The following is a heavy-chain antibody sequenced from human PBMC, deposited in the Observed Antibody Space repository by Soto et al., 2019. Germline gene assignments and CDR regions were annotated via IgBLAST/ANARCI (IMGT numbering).Heavy chain of an antibody. CDR2: IYPGDFTI. D-gene: IGHD4-17*01. CDR1: GYSFTNFW. V-gene: IGHV5-51*01. CDR3: ARRHYEGQGFDY. J-gene: IGHJ4*02. Sequence: LGEYLKISCMGSGYSFTNFWIGWVRQMPGKGLEWMGIIYPGDFTIKYSPSFQGQVTISADRSINTAYLQWSSLKPSDTAIYYCARRHYEGQGFDYWGQGTVLTVSS.